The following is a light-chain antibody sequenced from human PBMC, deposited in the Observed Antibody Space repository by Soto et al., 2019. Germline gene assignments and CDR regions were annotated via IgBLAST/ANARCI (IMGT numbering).Light chain of an antibody. J-gene: IGLJ2*01. Sequence: QSVLTQPASVSGSPGQSITISCTGTSSDVGGYNYVSWYQQHPGKAPKLMIYDVSHRPSGVSNRFSGSKSGNTASLTISGLQAEDEADYYCNSYTTSSTLVVFGGGIKLTVL. V-gene: IGLV2-14*01. CDR3: NSYTTSSTLVV. CDR1: SSDVGGYNY. CDR2: DVS.